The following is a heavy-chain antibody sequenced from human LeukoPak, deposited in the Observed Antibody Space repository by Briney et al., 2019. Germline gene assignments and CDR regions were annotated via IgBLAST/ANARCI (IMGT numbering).Heavy chain of an antibody. CDR2: MYYSGST. D-gene: IGHD3-10*01. J-gene: IGHJ4*02. V-gene: IGHV4-31*03. CDR3: ARAFGSDRWFDY. CDR1: GGSISSGGYY. Sequence: SETLSLTCTVSGGSISSGGYYWSWIRQHPGKGLEWIVYMYYSGSTYYNPSLKSRVTISVDTSKNQFPLKLSSVTAADTAVYYCARAFGSDRWFDYWGQGTLVTVSS.